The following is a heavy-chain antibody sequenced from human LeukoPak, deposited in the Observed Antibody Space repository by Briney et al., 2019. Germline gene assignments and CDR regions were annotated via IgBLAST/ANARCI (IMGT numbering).Heavy chain of an antibody. J-gene: IGHJ3*01. V-gene: IGHV3-23*01. CDR3: ASRPRDTSGYYLGAFEA. Sequence: GGSLRLSCEASGFTFGDYAMTWVRQAPGRGLEWVSAIGSSGGDTYYADSVKGRFTISRDNAKNTLYLHMTSLGAEDTAVYFCASRPRDTSGYYLGAFEAWGQGKTVTVSS. CDR2: IGSSGGDT. CDR1: GFTFGDYA. D-gene: IGHD3-22*01.